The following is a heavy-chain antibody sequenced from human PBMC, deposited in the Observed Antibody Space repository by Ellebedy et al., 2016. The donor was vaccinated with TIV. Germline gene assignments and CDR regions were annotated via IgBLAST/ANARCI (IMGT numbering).Heavy chain of an antibody. D-gene: IGHD1-26*01. Sequence: SETLSLXXGVYGGSMSSYYWSWIRQSPGKGLEWIGEIDHTGRTNFNPSLESRVTIWGDMSKKQISLNLTSVTAADTAVYFCATVLRSATNAFDVWGQGTMVTVSS. J-gene: IGHJ3*01. V-gene: IGHV4-34*01. CDR3: ATVLRSATNAFDV. CDR2: IDHTGRT. CDR1: GGSMSSYY.